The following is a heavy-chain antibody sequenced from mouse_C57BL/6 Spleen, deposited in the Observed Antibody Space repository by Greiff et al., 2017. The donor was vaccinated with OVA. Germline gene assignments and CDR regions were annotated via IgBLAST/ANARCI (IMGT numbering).Heavy chain of an antibody. V-gene: IGHV1-81*01. Sequence: VKLQQSGAELTRPGASVKLSCKASGYTFTSYGISWVKQRTGQGLEWIGEIYPRSGNTYYNEKFKGKATLTADKSSSTAYMELRSLTSEDSAVYFCARSDSNWFAYWGQGTLVTVSA. D-gene: IGHD2-5*01. CDR3: ARSDSNWFAY. CDR2: IYPRSGNT. CDR1: GYTFTSYG. J-gene: IGHJ3*01.